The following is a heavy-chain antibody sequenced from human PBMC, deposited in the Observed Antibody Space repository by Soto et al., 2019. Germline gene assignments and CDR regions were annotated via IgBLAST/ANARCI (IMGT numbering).Heavy chain of an antibody. J-gene: IGHJ3*01. Sequence: QVQLVQSGAEVKNPGSSVKVSCKASGGTFSSYAISWVRQAPGQGLEWMGGIIPNFGTANYAQKFQGRVTVTADEPNSRAHKERSSLKSQDTAVYYWTRPHDGPKAAAGKWGHDAFDFGGQVTRVTCSS. D-gene: IGHD6-13*01. CDR1: GGTFSSYA. CDR2: IIPNFGTA. CDR3: TRPHDGPKAAAGKWGHDAFDF. V-gene: IGHV1-69*01.